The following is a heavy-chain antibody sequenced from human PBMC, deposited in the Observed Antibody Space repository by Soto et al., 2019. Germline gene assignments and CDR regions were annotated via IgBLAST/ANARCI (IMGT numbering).Heavy chain of an antibody. V-gene: IGHV1-69*04. CDR1: GGTFSSYT. J-gene: IGHJ4*02. CDR3: ARDGFNY. CDR2: IIPILGIA. Sequence: SVKPCKASGGTFSSYTISWVRQAPGQGLEWMGRIIPILGIANYAQKFQGRVTITADKSTSTAYMELSSLRSEDTAVYYCARDGFNYWGQGTLVTVSS.